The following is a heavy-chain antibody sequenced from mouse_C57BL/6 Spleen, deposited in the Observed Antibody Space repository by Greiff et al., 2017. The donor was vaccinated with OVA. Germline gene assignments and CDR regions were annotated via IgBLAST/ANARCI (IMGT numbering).Heavy chain of an antibody. CDR3: ARDPYYYGSSGYYFDY. J-gene: IGHJ2*01. V-gene: IGHV5-4*01. CDR1: GFTFSSYA. D-gene: IGHD1-1*01. CDR2: ISDGGSYT. Sequence: EVQVVESGGGLVKPGGSLKLSCAASGFTFSSYAMSWVRQTPEKRLEWVATISDGGSYTYYPDNVKGRFTISRDNAKNNLYLQMSHLKSEDTAMYYCARDPYYYGSSGYYFDYWGQGTTLTVSS.